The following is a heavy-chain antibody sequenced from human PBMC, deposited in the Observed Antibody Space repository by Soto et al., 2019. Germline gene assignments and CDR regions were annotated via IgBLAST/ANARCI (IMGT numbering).Heavy chain of an antibody. CDR1: GGTFSSYT. D-gene: IGHD5-12*01. Sequence: QVQLVQSGAEVKKPGSSVKVSCKASGGTFSSYTISWVRQAPGQGLEWMGRIIPILGIANYAQKFQGRVTITADKSTSTAYMELSSLRSEDTAVYYWARAYSGYDNYYFDYWGQGTLVTVSS. CDR3: ARAYSGYDNYYFDY. J-gene: IGHJ4*02. CDR2: IIPILGIA. V-gene: IGHV1-69*02.